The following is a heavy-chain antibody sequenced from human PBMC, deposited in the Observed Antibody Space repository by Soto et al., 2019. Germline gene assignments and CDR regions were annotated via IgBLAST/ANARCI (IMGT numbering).Heavy chain of an antibody. CDR2: INAGNGNT. CDR1: GYTFTSYA. V-gene: IGHV1-3*01. D-gene: IGHD3-22*01. Sequence: GASVKVSCKASGYTFTSYAMHWVRQAPGQRLEWMGWINAGNGNTKYSQKFQGRVTITRDTSASTAYMELSSLRSEDTAVYYCARLPYYYDSSGPSFDYWGQGTLVTSPQ. CDR3: ARLPYYYDSSGPSFDY. J-gene: IGHJ4*02.